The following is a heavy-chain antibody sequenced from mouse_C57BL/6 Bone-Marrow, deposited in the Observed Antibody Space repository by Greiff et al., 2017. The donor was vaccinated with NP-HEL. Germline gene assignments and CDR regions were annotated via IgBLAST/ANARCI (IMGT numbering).Heavy chain of an antibody. CDR1: GYSITSGYY. D-gene: IGHD1-1*01. J-gene: IGHJ2*01. CDR3: ARVYYGSVDY. CDR2: ISYDGSN. V-gene: IGHV3-6*01. Sequence: VQLKESGPGLVKPSQSLSLTCSVTGYSITSGYYWNWIRQFPGNKLEWMGYISYDGSNNYNPSLKNRISITRDTSKNQFFLKLNSVTTEDTATYYCARVYYGSVDYWGQGTTLTVSS.